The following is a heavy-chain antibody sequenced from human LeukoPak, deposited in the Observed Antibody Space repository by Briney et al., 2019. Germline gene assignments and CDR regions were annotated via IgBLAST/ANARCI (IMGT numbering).Heavy chain of an antibody. CDR3: AREWNGGNSEGYYFDY. V-gene: IGHV3-7*01. Sequence: GGSLRLSCAASGFTFSGYAMSWVRQAPGKGLEWVANIKQDGSEKYYVNSVKGRFTISRDNAKNSLYLQMNSLRAEDTAVYYCAREWNGGNSEGYYFDYWGQGTLVTVSS. D-gene: IGHD4-23*01. J-gene: IGHJ4*02. CDR2: IKQDGSEK. CDR1: GFTFSGYA.